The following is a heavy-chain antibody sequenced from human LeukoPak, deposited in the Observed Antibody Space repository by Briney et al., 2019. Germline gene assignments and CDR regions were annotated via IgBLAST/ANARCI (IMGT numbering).Heavy chain of an antibody. CDR3: ARALGAPDQLLGTHYYGMDV. CDR1: GGTFTSYA. J-gene: IGHJ6*04. CDR2: IIPILGTA. V-gene: IGHV1-69*01. D-gene: IGHD2-2*01. Sequence: ASVKVSCKASGGTFTSYAISWVRQAPGQGLEWMGGIIPILGTANCAQKFQGRVTITADESTSTAYMELSSLRSEDTAVYYCARALGAPDQLLGTHYYGMDVWGKGTTVTVSS.